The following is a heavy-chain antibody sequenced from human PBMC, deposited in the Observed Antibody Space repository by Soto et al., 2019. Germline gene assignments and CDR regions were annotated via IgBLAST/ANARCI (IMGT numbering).Heavy chain of an antibody. CDR3: ARELRYFDWLLSGHNWFDP. Sequence: SETLSLTCAVYGGSFSGYYWSWIRQPPGKGLEWIGEINHSGSTNYNPSLKSRVTISVDTSKNQFSLKLSSVTAADTAVYCCARELRYFDWLLSGHNWFDPWGQGTLVTVSS. CDR1: GGSFSGYY. D-gene: IGHD3-9*01. CDR2: INHSGST. V-gene: IGHV4-34*01. J-gene: IGHJ5*02.